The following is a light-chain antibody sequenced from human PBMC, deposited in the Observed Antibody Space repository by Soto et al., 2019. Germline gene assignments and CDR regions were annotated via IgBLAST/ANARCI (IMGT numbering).Light chain of an antibody. J-gene: IGKJ1*01. CDR1: QSVSNY. CDR3: QPYGTLRP. Sequence: EIVLTQSPGTLSLSPGERATLSCRASQSVSNYLAWYQQKPGQAPRLLIYGASSRATGIPDRFSGSGSGTVFALTISRLEPDDFAVYYGQPYGTLRPFGQGIKVEIK. V-gene: IGKV3-20*01. CDR2: GAS.